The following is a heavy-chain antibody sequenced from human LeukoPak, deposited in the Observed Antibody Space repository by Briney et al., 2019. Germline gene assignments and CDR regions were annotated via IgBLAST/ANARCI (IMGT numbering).Heavy chain of an antibody. CDR2: IYWDDDK. Sequence: SGPTLVNPTQTLTLTCTFSGFSLSTSGVGVGWIRQPPGKALEWLALIYWDDDKRYSPSLKSRLTITKDTSKNPVVLTMTNMDPVDTATYYCAHSGPLLWFGEGPGYFDYWGQGTLVTVSS. CDR1: GFSLSTSGVG. D-gene: IGHD3-10*01. CDR3: AHSGPLLWFGEGPGYFDY. J-gene: IGHJ4*02. V-gene: IGHV2-5*02.